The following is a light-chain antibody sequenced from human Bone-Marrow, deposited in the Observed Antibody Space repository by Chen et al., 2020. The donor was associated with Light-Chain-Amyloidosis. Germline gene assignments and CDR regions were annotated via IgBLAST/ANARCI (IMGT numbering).Light chain of an antibody. Sequence: EIVLTQSPGTLSLSPGDRATLSCRASQSVGSSYLAWYQQKPGQAPRLLIYGASNRATGIPDRFSGRGSGTDFTLTISRLEPEDFAVYYCQKYGRSLAFGGGAKVEIK. J-gene: IGKJ4*01. CDR3: QKYGRSLA. CDR2: GAS. V-gene: IGKV3-20*01. CDR1: QSVGSSY.